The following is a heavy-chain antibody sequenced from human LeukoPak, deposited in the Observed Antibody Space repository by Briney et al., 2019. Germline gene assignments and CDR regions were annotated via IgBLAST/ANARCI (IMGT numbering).Heavy chain of an antibody. D-gene: IGHD2-21*02. CDR1: GGSISSYY. CDR3: ARDRGLAYCGGDCYRGYSDFDY. V-gene: IGHV4-59*13. Sequence: PSESLSLTCTVSGGSISSYYWSWIRQPPGKGLGWIGYIYYSGSTNYNPSLKSRVTISVDTSKNQFSLKLSSVTAADTAVYYCARDRGLAYCGGDCYRGYSDFDYWGQGTLVTVSS. J-gene: IGHJ4*02. CDR2: IYYSGST.